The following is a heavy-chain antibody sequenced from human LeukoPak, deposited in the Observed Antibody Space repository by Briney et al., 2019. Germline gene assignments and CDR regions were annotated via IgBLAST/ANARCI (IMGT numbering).Heavy chain of an antibody. CDR3: ARSLRVRGVPDYMDV. CDR1: GFTFSSYS. CDR2: ISSSSYI. J-gene: IGHJ6*03. V-gene: IGHV3-21*04. D-gene: IGHD3-10*01. Sequence: GGSLRLSCGASGFTFSSYSMNWVRQAPGKGLEWVSSISSSSYIYYADSVKGRFTISRDNSKNMLYLQMNSLGAEDTAVYYCARSLRVRGVPDYMDVWGKGTTVTISS.